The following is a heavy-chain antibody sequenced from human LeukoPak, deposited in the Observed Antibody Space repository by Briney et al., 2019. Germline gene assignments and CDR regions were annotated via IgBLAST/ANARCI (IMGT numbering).Heavy chain of an antibody. Sequence: ASETLSLTCTVSGGSISPYYWSWVRQPPGKGLEWIGYIYYSGSSNYNPSLKSRVTISVDTSRNQFSLKLSSVTAADTAVYYCARLYYDFWSGYLYYYYYMDVWGKGTTVTVSS. D-gene: IGHD3-3*01. J-gene: IGHJ6*03. V-gene: IGHV4-59*01. CDR3: ARLYYDFWSGYLYYYYYMDV. CDR2: IYYSGSS. CDR1: GGSISPYY.